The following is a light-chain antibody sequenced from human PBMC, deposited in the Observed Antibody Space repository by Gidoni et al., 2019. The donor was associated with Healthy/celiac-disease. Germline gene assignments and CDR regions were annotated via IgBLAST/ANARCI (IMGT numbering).Light chain of an antibody. V-gene: IGKV1-39*01. CDR2: AAS. J-gene: IGKJ1*01. CDR3: QQSYSTPPT. Sequence: DIQMTQSPSSLSASVGDRVTITCRASQSISSYLNWYQQKPGKAPKLLIYAASSLQSGVPSRFSGSGSGTDFTLTISSLQPEDFATYYCQQSYSTPPTLXQGTKVEIK. CDR1: QSISSY.